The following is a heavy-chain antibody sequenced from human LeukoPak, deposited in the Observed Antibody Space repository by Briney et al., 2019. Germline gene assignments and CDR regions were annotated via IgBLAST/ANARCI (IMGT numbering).Heavy chain of an antibody. D-gene: IGHD1-1*01. CDR3: ARDAGDQAYRYFDL. CDR1: GDSVSNNRAA. Sequence: SQTLSLTCAISGDSVSNNRAAWNWIRQSPSRGLEWLGRTYYRSKWYNDYAVSVKSRITINPDTSKNQFSLQLNSVTPEDAAVYYCARDAGDQAYRYFDLWGRGILVTASS. J-gene: IGHJ2*01. CDR2: TYYRSKWYN. V-gene: IGHV6-1*01.